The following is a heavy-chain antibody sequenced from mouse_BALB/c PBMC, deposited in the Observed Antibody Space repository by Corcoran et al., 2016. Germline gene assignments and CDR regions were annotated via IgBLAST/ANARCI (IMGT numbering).Heavy chain of an antibody. CDR2: INTYTGEP. Sequence: QIQWVQSGPELKKPGETVKISCKASGYTFTNYGMNWVKQAPGKGLKRMGWINTYTGEPTYADDFKGRFAFSLETSASTAYLQINNLKNEDTATYFCAREPYAMDYWGQGTSVTVSS. CDR1: GYTFTNYG. J-gene: IGHJ4*01. V-gene: IGHV9-3-1*01. CDR3: AREPYAMDY.